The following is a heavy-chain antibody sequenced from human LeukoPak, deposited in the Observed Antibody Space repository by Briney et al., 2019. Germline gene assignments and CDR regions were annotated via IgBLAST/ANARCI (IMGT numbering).Heavy chain of an antibody. CDR1: GYTFTDYY. V-gene: IGHV1-8*02. J-gene: IGHJ6*02. CDR3: AREVWYYDSSGYSFYYYGMDV. CDR2: MNPNSGNT. D-gene: IGHD3-22*01. Sequence: ASVKVPCKASGYTFTDYYFHWVRQATGQGLEWMGWMNPNSGNTGYAQKFQGRVTMTRNTSISTAYMELSSLRPEDTAVYYCAREVWYYDSSGYSFYYYGMDVWGQGTTVTVSS.